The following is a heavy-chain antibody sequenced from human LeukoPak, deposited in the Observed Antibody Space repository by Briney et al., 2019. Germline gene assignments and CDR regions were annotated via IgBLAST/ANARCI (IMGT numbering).Heavy chain of an antibody. Sequence: ASVKVSCKASGYTFTGYYMHWVRQAPGQGLEWMGWINPNSGGTNYAQKFQARVTMTRDTSISTAYMELSSLRSEDTAVYYCATGGYSSGWYFDYWGQGTLVTVSS. CDR1: GYTFTGYY. D-gene: IGHD6-19*01. V-gene: IGHV1-2*02. CDR3: ATGGYSSGWYFDY. J-gene: IGHJ4*02. CDR2: INPNSGGT.